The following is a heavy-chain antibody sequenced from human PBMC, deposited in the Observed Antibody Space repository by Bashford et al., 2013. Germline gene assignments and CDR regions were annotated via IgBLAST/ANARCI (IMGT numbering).Heavy chain of an antibody. V-gene: IGHV3-73*01. J-gene: IGHJ4*02. D-gene: IGHD6-13*01. CDR3: AGLQYTSSWYVDY. CDR2: IRTKPNNYAT. Sequence: WVRQMPGKGLEWVGRIRTKPNNYATTYAASVKGRFTISRDDSKNTAYLQMNSLKTEDTALYYCAGLQYTSSWYVDYWGQGTLVTVSS.